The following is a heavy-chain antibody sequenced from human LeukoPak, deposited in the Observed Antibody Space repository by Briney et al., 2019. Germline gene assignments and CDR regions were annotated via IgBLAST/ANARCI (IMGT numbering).Heavy chain of an antibody. Sequence: PGGSLRLSCAASGSTFSSYWMSWVRQAPGKGLEWVANIKQDGSEKYYVDSVKGRFTISRDNAKNSLYLQMNSLRAEDTAVYYCARDIMYGDYVYYFDYWGQGTLVTVSS. CDR3: ARDIMYGDYVYYFDY. J-gene: IGHJ4*02. D-gene: IGHD4-17*01. V-gene: IGHV3-7*01. CDR2: IKQDGSEK. CDR1: GSTFSSYW.